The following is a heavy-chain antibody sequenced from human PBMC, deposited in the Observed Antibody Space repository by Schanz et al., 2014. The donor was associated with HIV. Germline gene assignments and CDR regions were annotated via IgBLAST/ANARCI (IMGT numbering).Heavy chain of an antibody. Sequence: EVQLVESGGGLVKPGGSLRLSCAASGLSFSGYSMNWVRQAPGKGLEWVSSISSSGTYIFYTDSVKGRFTISRDNAKNSLYLQMNSLRVEDTAVYFCAKALGGSPEDYWGQGTLVTVSS. V-gene: IGHV3-21*04. CDR1: GLSFSGYS. CDR3: AKALGGSPEDY. CDR2: ISSSGTYI. D-gene: IGHD1-26*01. J-gene: IGHJ4*02.